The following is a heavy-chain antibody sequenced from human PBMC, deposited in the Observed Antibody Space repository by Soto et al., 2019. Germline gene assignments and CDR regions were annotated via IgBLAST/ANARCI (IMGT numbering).Heavy chain of an antibody. CDR1: GYTFTSYG. D-gene: IGHD5-18*01. CDR2: ISAYNGNT. Sequence: APVKVSCKASGYTFTSYGISWVRQAPGQGLEWMGWISAYNGNTNYAQKLQGRVTMTTDTSTSTAYMELRSLRSDDTAVYYCARVTGYSYGYEPHFDYWGQGTLVTVSS. J-gene: IGHJ4*02. V-gene: IGHV1-18*01. CDR3: ARVTGYSYGYEPHFDY.